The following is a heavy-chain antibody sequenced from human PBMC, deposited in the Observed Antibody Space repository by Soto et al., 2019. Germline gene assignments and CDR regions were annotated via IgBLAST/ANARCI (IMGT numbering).Heavy chain of an antibody. CDR3: ARGGYSYEVKTDY. CDR2: INPNSGGT. CDR1: GYTFTGYY. Sequence: ASVKVSCKASGYTFTGYYMHWVRQAPGQGLEWMGWINPNSGGTNYAQKFQGWVTMTRDTSISTAYMELSRLRSDGTAVYYYARGGYSYEVKTDYWGQGTLVTVSS. V-gene: IGHV1-2*04. J-gene: IGHJ4*02. D-gene: IGHD5-18*01.